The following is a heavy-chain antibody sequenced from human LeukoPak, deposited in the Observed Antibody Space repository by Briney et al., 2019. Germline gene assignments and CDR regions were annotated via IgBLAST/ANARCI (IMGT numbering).Heavy chain of an antibody. CDR1: GFTFSSYW. CDR3: AKRGYSYGYLFDY. CDR2: INSDGSST. D-gene: IGHD5-18*01. V-gene: IGHV3-74*01. Sequence: AGGSLRLSCAASGFTFSSYWMHWVRQVPGKGLVWVSRINSDGSSTLYADSVKGRFTISRDNAKNTLYLQVSSLRAEDTAVYYCAKRGYSYGYLFDYWGQGTLVTVSS. J-gene: IGHJ4*02.